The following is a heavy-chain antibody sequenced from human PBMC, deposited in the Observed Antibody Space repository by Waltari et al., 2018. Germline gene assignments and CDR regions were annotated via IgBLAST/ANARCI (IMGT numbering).Heavy chain of an antibody. J-gene: IGHJ4*02. D-gene: IGHD6-19*01. V-gene: IGHV1-69*09. CDR2: VIPILGIP. CDR3: ASGPPDSTGWYVYYFDY. Sequence: QVQLVQSGAEVKKPGSSVKVSCKASGGTLSSSPLRWVRQAPGQGLEWMGRVIPILGIPNYAQKFQGRVTITADKSTSTAYMELSSLRSEDTAVYYCASGPPDSTGWYVYYFDYWGQGTLVTVSS. CDR1: GGTLSSSP.